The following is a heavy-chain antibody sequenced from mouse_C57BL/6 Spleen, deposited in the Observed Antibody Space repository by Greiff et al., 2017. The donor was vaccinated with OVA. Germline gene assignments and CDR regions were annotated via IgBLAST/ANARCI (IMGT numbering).Heavy chain of an antibody. Sequence: DVKLEESGGGLVQPGGSMKLSCVASGFTFSNYWMNWVRQSPEKGLEWVAQIRLKSDNYATHYAESVKGRFTISRDDSKSSVYLQMNNLRAEDTGIYYCTRDYYFDYWGQGTTLTVSS. J-gene: IGHJ2*01. CDR1: GFTFSNYW. CDR2: IRLKSDNYAT. CDR3: TRDYYFDY. V-gene: IGHV6-3*01.